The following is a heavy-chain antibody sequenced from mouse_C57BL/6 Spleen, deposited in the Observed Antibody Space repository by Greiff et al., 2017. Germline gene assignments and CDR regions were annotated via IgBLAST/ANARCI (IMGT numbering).Heavy chain of an antibody. CDR2: ISSGSSTI. Sequence: EVKVVESGGGLVKPGGSLKLSCAASGFTFSDYGMHWVRQAPEKGLEWVAYISSGSSTIYYADTVKGRFTISRDNAKNTLFLQMTSLRSEDTAMYYCARTYYYYGSSYSYAMDYWGQGTSVTVSS. CDR3: ARTYYYYGSSYSYAMDY. V-gene: IGHV5-17*01. D-gene: IGHD1-1*01. CDR1: GFTFSDYG. J-gene: IGHJ4*01.